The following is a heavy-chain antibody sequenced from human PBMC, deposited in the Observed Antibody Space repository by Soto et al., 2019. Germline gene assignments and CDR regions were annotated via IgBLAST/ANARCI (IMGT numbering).Heavy chain of an antibody. CDR1: GDSIMRDSYY. Sequence: SETLSLTCTVSGDSIMRDSYYWNWIRQHPGKGLEWIGYIYYSGTTAYNPSLKTRVTISPDTSKDQFSLNLSSVTAADTAVYYCAREGYCSGGSCYGDKDDDAFDIWGQGTMVTVSS. CDR2: IYYSGTT. V-gene: IGHV4-31*03. J-gene: IGHJ3*02. D-gene: IGHD2-15*01. CDR3: AREGYCSGGSCYGDKDDDAFDI.